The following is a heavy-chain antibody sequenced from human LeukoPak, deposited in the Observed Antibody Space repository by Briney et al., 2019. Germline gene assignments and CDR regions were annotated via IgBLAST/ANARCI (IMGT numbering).Heavy chain of an antibody. J-gene: IGHJ4*02. V-gene: IGHV3-23*01. CDR1: GLTFSSYA. CDR2: ISGSDGNT. Sequence: GGSLRLSCAASGLTFSSYAMSWVRQAPGKGLEWVSVISGSDGNTYYPDSVKGRFTISRDNSKNTVYLQMNRLRVEDTAVYYCSGGGNWNYVNFWGQGTLVTVSS. D-gene: IGHD1-1*01. CDR3: SGGGNWNYVNF.